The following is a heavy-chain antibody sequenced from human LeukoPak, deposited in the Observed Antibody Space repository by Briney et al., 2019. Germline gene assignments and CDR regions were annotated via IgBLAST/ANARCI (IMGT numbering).Heavy chain of an antibody. CDR2: INPNSGGT. CDR1: GYTFTGYY. CDR3: ARFGPYSSSSRYNWFDP. J-gene: IGHJ5*02. Sequence: ASVKVSCKASGYTFTGYYMHWVRQAPGQGLEWMGWINPNSGGTNYAQKFQGRVTMTRDTSISTAYMEPSRLRSDDTAVYYCARFGPYSSSSRYNWFDPWGQGTLVTVSS. D-gene: IGHD6-6*01. V-gene: IGHV1-2*02.